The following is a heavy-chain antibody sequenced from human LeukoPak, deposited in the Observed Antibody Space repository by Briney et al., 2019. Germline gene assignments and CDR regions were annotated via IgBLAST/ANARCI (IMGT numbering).Heavy chain of an antibody. D-gene: IGHD3-10*01. V-gene: IGHV3-7*01. CDR2: IKQDGSEK. CDR1: GFTFSGYW. Sequence: GGSLRLSCAASGFTFSGYWMSWVRQAPGKGLEWVANIKQDGSEKYYVDSVKGRFTISRDNAKNSLYLQMSSLRAEDTAVYYCARDSLRGVILDYWGQGTLVTVSS. J-gene: IGHJ4*02. CDR3: ARDSLRGVILDY.